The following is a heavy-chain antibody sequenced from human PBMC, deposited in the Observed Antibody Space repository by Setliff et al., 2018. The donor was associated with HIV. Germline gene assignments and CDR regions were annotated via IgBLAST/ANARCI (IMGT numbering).Heavy chain of an antibody. Sequence: ASVKVSCKAAGYTFTSYYVHFVRQAPGQGPEWMGIINPNGGSTNYAQKFEGRVAMTADTSTNNVHMYLSSLRSEDTAIYYCARGGPGSSFGYDWFDPWGQGTPVTVSS. CDR3: ARGGPGSSFGYDWFDP. CDR1: GYTFTSYY. D-gene: IGHD5-18*01. J-gene: IGHJ5*02. V-gene: IGHV1-46*01. CDR2: INPNGGST.